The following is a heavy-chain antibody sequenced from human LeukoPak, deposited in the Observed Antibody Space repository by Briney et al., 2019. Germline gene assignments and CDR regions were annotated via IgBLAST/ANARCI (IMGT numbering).Heavy chain of an antibody. CDR3: ATEYYGSYNY. Sequence: PGGSLRLSCAASGFTFNNAWMSWVRQAPGKGLEWVGHIKSKTDGGTTDYAAPVRGRFTISRDDSKNTLYLQMNSLKTEDTAVYYCATEYYGSYNYWGQGTLVTVSP. CDR2: IKSKTDGGTT. J-gene: IGHJ4*02. V-gene: IGHV3-15*01. D-gene: IGHD1-26*01. CDR1: GFTFNNAW.